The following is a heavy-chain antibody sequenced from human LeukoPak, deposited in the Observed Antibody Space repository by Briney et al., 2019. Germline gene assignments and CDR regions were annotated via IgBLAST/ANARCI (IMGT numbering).Heavy chain of an antibody. D-gene: IGHD1-26*01. CDR2: IASGSGTI. CDR3: ARNGGWELQD. CDR1: GFTFSSYT. Sequence: GGSLRLSCVASGFTFSSYTMNWVRQAPGKGLEWISYIASGSGTIYYADSVKGRFTISRDNAENSLYLQMNSLRVEDTAVYYCARNGGWELQDWGQGTLVTVSS. V-gene: IGHV3-48*04. J-gene: IGHJ4*02.